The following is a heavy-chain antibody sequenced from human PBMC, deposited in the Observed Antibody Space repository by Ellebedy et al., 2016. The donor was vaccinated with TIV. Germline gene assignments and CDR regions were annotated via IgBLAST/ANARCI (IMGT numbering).Heavy chain of an antibody. CDR2: IKSKTDGGAA. D-gene: IGHD5-18*01. V-gene: IGHV3-15*01. CDR1: GFTFSNAW. J-gene: IGHJ4*02. Sequence: GGSLRLSCAASGFTFSNAWMNWVRQAPGEGLEWVSRIKSKTDGGAADYAAPVKGRFTISRDDSKNTLYLQMNSLKTEDTAVYFCTTVYRYNYDSVWGQGTLVTVSS. CDR3: TTVYRYNYDSV.